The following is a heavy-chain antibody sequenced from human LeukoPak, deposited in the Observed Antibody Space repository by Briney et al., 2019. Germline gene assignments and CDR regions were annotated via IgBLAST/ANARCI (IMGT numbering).Heavy chain of an antibody. Sequence: GGSLRLSCAASGFIFSSYSVNWVRQAPGKGLEWFSSISGSSTYIDYADSVKGRFTISRDNAKNSLYLQMNSRRVEATAVYYCAKDLSQLVASSGALWDYWGQGILVTVSS. J-gene: IGHJ4*02. CDR1: GFIFSSYS. D-gene: IGHD6-25*01. CDR2: ISGSSTYI. V-gene: IGHV3-21*04. CDR3: AKDLSQLVASSGALWDY.